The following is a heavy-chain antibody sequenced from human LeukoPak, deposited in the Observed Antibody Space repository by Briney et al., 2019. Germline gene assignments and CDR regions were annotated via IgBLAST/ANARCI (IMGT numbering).Heavy chain of an antibody. V-gene: IGHV3-11*04. D-gene: IGHD2-15*01. CDR1: GFTFSDYY. CDR3: AREFMGCSGGSCYSEGGAFDI. J-gene: IGHJ3*02. Sequence: GGSLRLSCAASGFTFSDYYMSWIRQAPGKGLEWVSYISSSGSTIYYADSVKGRFTISRDNAKNSLYLQMNSLRAEDTAVYYCAREFMGCSGGSCYSEGGAFDIWGQGTMVTVSS. CDR2: ISSSGSTI.